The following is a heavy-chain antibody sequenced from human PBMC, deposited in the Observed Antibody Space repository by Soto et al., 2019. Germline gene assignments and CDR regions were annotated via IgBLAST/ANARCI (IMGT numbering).Heavy chain of an antibody. CDR3: ARAGIAAAATGGWFDP. CDR2: IYYSGST. Sequence: PSETLSLTCTVSGGSISSGGYYWSWIRQHPGKGLEWIGYIYYSGSTYYNPSLKSRVTISVDTSKNQFSLKLSSVTAADTAVYYCARAGIAAAATGGWFDPWGQGTLVTVS. V-gene: IGHV4-31*03. J-gene: IGHJ5*02. D-gene: IGHD6-13*01. CDR1: GGSISSGGYY.